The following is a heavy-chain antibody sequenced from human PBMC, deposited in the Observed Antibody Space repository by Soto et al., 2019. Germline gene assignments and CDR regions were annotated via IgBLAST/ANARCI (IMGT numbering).Heavy chain of an antibody. CDR3: AKVNRYYYDSGGYLDH. CDR1: GVTVSSYA. V-gene: IGHV3-23*01. Sequence: GSLRLCCAASGVTVSSYAMTWVRQAPGEGLECVSVISGSGGSTYYAEFVKGRFTISRDNSKRILYLQINSVRADDTAVYYCAKVNRYYYDSGGYLDHWGQGTLVTVSS. J-gene: IGHJ4*02. D-gene: IGHD3-22*01. CDR2: ISGSGGST.